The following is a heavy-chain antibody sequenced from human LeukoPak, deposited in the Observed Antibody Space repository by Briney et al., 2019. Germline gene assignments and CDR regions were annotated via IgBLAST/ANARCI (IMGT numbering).Heavy chain of an antibody. V-gene: IGHV3-53*01. D-gene: IGHD3-16*01. CDR2: IYSGGST. CDR3: ASSYRFLRWFDP. Sequence: HSGGSLRLSCAASGFTVSSNYMSWVRQAPGKGLDWVSVIYSGGSTYYADSVKGRFTISRDNSKNTLYLQMNSLRAEDTAVYYCASSYRFLRWFDPWGQGTLVTVSS. J-gene: IGHJ5*02. CDR1: GFTVSSNY.